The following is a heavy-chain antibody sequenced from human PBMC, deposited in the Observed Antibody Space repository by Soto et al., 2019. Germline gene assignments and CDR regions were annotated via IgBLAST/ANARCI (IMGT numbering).Heavy chain of an antibody. D-gene: IGHD5-18*01. CDR2: ISAHNGNT. V-gene: IGHV1-18*01. CDR3: ARAWGYSYGFDP. CDR1: GYDFTTYG. J-gene: IGHJ5*02. Sequence: GASVKVSCKGSGYDFTTYGITWVRQAPGQGLEWMAWISAHNGNTDYAQKLQGRVTVTRDTSTSTAYMELRSLRSDDTAVYYCARAWGYSYGFDPWGQGTLVTVSS.